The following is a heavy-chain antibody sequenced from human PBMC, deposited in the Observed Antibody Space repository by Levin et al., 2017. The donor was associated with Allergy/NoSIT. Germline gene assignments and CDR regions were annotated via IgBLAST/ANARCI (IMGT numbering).Heavy chain of an antibody. V-gene: IGHV3-23*01. D-gene: IGHD1-26*01. Sequence: LSLTCAASGFSFSAYAMSWVRQAPGKGLEWVTAISGDGGSRYYADSVKGRFTISRDNSKDTLFLQMSSLRAEDTAIYYCAKDRGSYFGVNCYDFWGQGSLVTVSS. CDR3: AKDRGSYFGVNCYDF. J-gene: IGHJ4*02. CDR1: GFSFSAYA. CDR2: ISGDGGSR.